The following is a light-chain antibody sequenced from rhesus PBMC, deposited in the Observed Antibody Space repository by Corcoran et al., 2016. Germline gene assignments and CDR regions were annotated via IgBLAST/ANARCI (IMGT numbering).Light chain of an antibody. CDR1: QGISSY. CDR3: QQYKSYPWT. J-gene: IGKJ1*01. Sequence: DIQMTQSPSSLSASVGDTVTITCRASQGISSYLNWFQQKPGKAPKLLIYAATTLQSGVPSRFCGSGSGTDFTLTISSLQPEDFATYYCQQYKSYPWTFGQGTKVEIK. CDR2: AAT. V-gene: IGKV1-28*02.